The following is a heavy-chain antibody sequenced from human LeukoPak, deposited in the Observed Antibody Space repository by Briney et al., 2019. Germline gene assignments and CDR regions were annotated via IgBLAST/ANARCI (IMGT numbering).Heavy chain of an antibody. CDR1: GLTFQNTW. Sequence: GGSLRLSCAASGLTFQNTWMHWIRQAPGEGLVWVSRIINDGITTTYADSVKGRFTISRDNAKNSLYLQMNNLRVEDTALYYCARGRYLGAMFQDHWGQGTLVTVSS. D-gene: IGHD3-10*02. J-gene: IGHJ4*02. CDR2: IINDGITT. CDR3: ARGRYLGAMFQDH. V-gene: IGHV3-74*01.